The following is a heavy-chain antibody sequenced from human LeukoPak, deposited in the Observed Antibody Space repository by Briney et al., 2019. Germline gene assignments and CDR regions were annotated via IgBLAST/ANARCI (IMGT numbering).Heavy chain of an antibody. Sequence: SETLSHTCTVSGGSISSGSYYWSWIRQPAGKGLEWIGRIYTSGSTYYNPSLKSRVTISVDTSKNQFSLKLSSVTAADTAVYYCARAESRRYYYGMDVWGQGTTVTVSS. V-gene: IGHV4-61*02. CDR1: GGSISSGSYY. J-gene: IGHJ6*02. CDR2: IYTSGST. CDR3: ARAESRRYYYGMDV.